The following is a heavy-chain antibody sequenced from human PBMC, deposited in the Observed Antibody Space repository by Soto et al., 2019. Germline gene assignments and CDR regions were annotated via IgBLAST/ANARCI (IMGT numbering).Heavy chain of an antibody. J-gene: IGHJ4*02. V-gene: IGHV4-31*03. CDR1: GGSISSGGYY. Sequence: QVQLQESGPGLVKPSQTLSLTCTVSGGSISSGGYYWSWIRQHTGKGLEWIGYIYYSGTTYYNPSLKGRVTIAVDTSKTQFSMMLSSVTAADTAVYYCASRDGYSLVDYWGQGTLVTVSS. CDR2: IYYSGTT. CDR3: ASRDGYSLVDY. D-gene: IGHD4-4*01.